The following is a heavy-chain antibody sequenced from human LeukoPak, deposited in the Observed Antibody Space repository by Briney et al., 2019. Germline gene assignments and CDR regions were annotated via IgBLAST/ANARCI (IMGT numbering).Heavy chain of an antibody. Sequence: GRSLRLSCAASGFTFGSYAMHLVRQAPGEGLEWVAVVPYGGSVEYYADSVRGRFIVSRDDSKNTLYLQMNSLRPEDTAVYYCARGGYSSSRNWFDPWGQGTLVTVSS. D-gene: IGHD6-13*01. CDR1: GFTFGSYA. V-gene: IGHV3-30*04. J-gene: IGHJ5*02. CDR3: ARGGYSSSRNWFDP. CDR2: VPYGGSVE.